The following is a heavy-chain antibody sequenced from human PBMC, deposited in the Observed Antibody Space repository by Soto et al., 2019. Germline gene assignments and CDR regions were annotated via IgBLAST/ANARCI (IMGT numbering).Heavy chain of an antibody. J-gene: IGHJ4*02. CDR1: GFTFSNAW. V-gene: IGHV3-15*01. Sequence: GGSLRLSCAASGFTFSNAWMSWVRQAPGKGLEWVGRIKSKTDGGTTDYAAPVKGRFTISRDDSKNTLYLQMNSLKTEYTAVYYCTTESYSSSWYDYWGQGTLVTVSS. D-gene: IGHD6-13*01. CDR2: IKSKTDGGTT. CDR3: TTESYSSSWYDY.